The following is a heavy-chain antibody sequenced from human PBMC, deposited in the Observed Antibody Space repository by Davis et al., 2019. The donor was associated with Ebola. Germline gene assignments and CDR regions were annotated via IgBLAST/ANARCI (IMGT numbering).Heavy chain of an antibody. CDR3: ARVMVRRSYRGPVDD. CDR1: GYRFTSYY. Sequence: ASVKVSCKTSGYRFTSYYIAWVRQAPGQGLEWMGWISCYNGKTDYAQIVQGRVSMTVDTSTSTAYMELRSLRSDETGLYYCARVMVRRSYRGPVDDWGQGSLVTVSS. J-gene: IGHJ4*02. D-gene: IGHD3-10*01. CDR2: ISCYNGKT. V-gene: IGHV1-18*01.